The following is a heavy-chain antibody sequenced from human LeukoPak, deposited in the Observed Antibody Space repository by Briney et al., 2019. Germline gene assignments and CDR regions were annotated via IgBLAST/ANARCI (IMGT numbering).Heavy chain of an antibody. CDR1: GFTFSSYS. J-gene: IGHJ4*02. D-gene: IGHD1-26*01. Sequence: GGSLRLSCAASGFTFSSYSMNWVRQAPGKGLEWVSYISSSSSTIYYADSVKGRFTISRDNAKNSLYLQMNSLRAEDTAVYYCAGEGPGEWELLDYWGQGTLVTVSS. V-gene: IGHV3-48*01. CDR2: ISSSSSTI. CDR3: AGEGPGEWELLDY.